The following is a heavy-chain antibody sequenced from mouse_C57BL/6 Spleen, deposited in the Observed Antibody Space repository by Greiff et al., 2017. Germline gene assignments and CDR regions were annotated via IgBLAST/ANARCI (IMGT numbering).Heavy chain of an antibody. V-gene: IGHV1-81*01. CDR3: ARAGSGYWYFDV. CDR1: GYTFTSYG. J-gene: IGHJ1*03. D-gene: IGHD3-2*02. CDR2: IYPRSGNT. Sequence: VKLVESGAELARPGASVKLSCKASGYTFTSYGISWVKQRTGQGLEWIGEIYPRSGNTYYNEKFKGKATLTADKSSSTAYMELRSLTSEDSAVYFCARAGSGYWYFDVWGTGTTVTVSS.